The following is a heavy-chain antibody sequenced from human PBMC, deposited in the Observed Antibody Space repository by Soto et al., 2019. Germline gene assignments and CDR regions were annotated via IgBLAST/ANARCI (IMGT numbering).Heavy chain of an antibody. CDR3: ARDIAARPAEDYYYGMDV. V-gene: IGHV3-30*03. D-gene: IGHD6-6*01. CDR1: GFTFSSHG. Sequence: GGSLRLSCAAPGFTFSSHGMHWVRQVPGKGLEWVAVSSYDGRNEHHADSVKGRFTISRDNSINTLYLQMNSLRAEDTAVYHCARDIAARPAEDYYYGMDVWGQGITVTVSS. J-gene: IGHJ6*02. CDR2: SSYDGRNE.